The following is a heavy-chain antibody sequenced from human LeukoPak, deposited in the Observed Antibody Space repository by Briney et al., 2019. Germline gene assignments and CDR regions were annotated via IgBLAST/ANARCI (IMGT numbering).Heavy chain of an antibody. CDR2: IYPNTGGT. CDR1: GYTFGDHY. J-gene: IGHJ5*02. CDR3: ARVSMLYTYGSRDYFDP. V-gene: IGHV1-2*02. Sequence: ASVKVSCKASGYTFGDHYIHWLRQAPGQGLEWLGWIYPNTGGTKFAQKFQGRVTMTRDTSISTAHMILSRLTSDDTAVYFCARVSMLYTYGSRDYFDPWGQGTLVTVSS. D-gene: IGHD5-12*01.